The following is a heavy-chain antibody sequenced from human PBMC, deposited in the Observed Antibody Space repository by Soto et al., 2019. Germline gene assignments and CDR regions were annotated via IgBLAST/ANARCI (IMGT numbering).Heavy chain of an antibody. CDR3: ARDGHGMDV. CDR1: GGSVTTGSYN. J-gene: IGHJ6*02. CDR2: IFFTGIT. Sequence: QVQLQESGPGLVRPSETLSLTCTVSGGSVTTGSYNWSWIRRPPGKGLEWIGNIFFTGITHYNHSNNNQVTMSVDTSKNQSSLTVTCVTAADTAVFYCARDGHGMDVWGQGTTVTVSS. V-gene: IGHV4-61*01.